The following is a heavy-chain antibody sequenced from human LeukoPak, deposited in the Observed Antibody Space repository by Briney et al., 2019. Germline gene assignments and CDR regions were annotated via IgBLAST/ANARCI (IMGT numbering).Heavy chain of an antibody. J-gene: IGHJ4*02. Sequence: HPGRSLRPSRVAAGLSVRGSYISSARQAPGKWLEWVSVIYSGDRTYYADSVKGRFTISRDTSKNTLYLQMNNLRADDTAMYYCTRDLTGTTWSENDYWGQGTLVTISS. CDR2: IYSGDRT. V-gene: IGHV3-53*01. CDR1: GLSVRGSY. D-gene: IGHD6-13*01. CDR3: TRDLTGTTWSENDY.